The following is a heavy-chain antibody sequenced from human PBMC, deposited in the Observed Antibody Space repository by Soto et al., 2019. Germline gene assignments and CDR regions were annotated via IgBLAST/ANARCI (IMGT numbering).Heavy chain of an antibody. Sequence: ASVKVSCKASGYTFTSYGISWVRQAPGQGLEWMGWISAYNGNTNYAQKLQGRVTMTTDTSTSTAYMELRSLRSDDTAVYYCARSGYCSSTSCPSYYYYMDVWGKGTTVTVSS. D-gene: IGHD2-2*03. CDR3: ARSGYCSSTSCPSYYYYMDV. CDR2: ISAYNGNT. V-gene: IGHV1-18*01. CDR1: GYTFTSYG. J-gene: IGHJ6*03.